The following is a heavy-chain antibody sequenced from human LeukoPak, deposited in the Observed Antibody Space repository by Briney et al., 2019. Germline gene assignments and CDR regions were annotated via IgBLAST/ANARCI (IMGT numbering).Heavy chain of an antibody. J-gene: IGHJ6*03. CDR3: ARDIGGSTPYYYYYMDV. CDR1: GYTFTGYY. Sequence: RASVKVSCKASGYTFTGYYMHWVRQAPGQGLEWMGWINPNSGGTNYAQKFQGRVTMTRDTSISTAYMELSRLRSDDTAVYYCARDIGGSTPYYYYYMDVWGKGTTVTISS. V-gene: IGHV1-2*02. CDR2: INPNSGGT. D-gene: IGHD5-12*01.